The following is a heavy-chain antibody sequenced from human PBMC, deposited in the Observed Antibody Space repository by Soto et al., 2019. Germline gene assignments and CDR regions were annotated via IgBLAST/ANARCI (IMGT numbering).Heavy chain of an antibody. CDR3: AGGGVKHSSSSNIYYYYGMDG. CDR1: GGTFSSYA. D-gene: IGHD6-6*01. Sequence: SVKVSCKASGGTFSSYAISWVRQAPGQGLGWMGGIIPIFGTANYAQKFQGSVTITADESTSTAYMELSSLRAEDTAVYYGAGGGVKHSSSSNIYYYYGMDGWGKGKSVTVS. CDR2: IIPIFGTA. V-gene: IGHV1-69*01. J-gene: IGHJ6*04.